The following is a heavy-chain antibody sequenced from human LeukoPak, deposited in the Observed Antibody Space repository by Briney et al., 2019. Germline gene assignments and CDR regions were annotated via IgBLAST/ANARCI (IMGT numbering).Heavy chain of an antibody. J-gene: IGHJ6*02. D-gene: IGHD6-13*01. Sequence: ASVKVSCKASGYTFTSYAMHWVRQAPGQRLEWMGWINAGNGNTKYSQKFQGRVTITRDTSASTAYMELSSLRSEDTAVYYCAKYAVAGTGGLYYGMDVWGQGTTVTVSS. CDR2: INAGNGNT. CDR1: GYTFTSYA. V-gene: IGHV1-3*01. CDR3: AKYAVAGTGGLYYGMDV.